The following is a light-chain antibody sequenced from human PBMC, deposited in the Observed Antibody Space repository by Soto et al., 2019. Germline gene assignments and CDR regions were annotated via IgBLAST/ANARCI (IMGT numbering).Light chain of an antibody. CDR2: AAS. CDR3: QKANSFPFT. Sequence: DIQMTQSPSSVSASVGDRVAITCRASQGISTWLTWYHQKPGKAPEVLIYAASSLQSGVPSRFSGSGSGTDFTLTISSLQPEDFGTYYCQKANSFPFTFGPGTKVAIK. J-gene: IGKJ3*01. CDR1: QGISTW. V-gene: IGKV1-12*02.